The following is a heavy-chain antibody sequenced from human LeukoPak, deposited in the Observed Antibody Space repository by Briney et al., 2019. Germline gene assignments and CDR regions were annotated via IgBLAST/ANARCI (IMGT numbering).Heavy chain of an antibody. CDR2: ISAYNGNT. D-gene: IGHD3-22*01. J-gene: IGHJ3*01. V-gene: IGHV1-18*01. Sequence: ASVKVSCKASGYTFTSYGISWVRQAPGQGLEWMGWISAYNGNTNYAQKLQGRVTMTRDTSTSTVYMELSSLRSEDTAVYYCALSFYDSSGYSLLVWGQGTMVTVSS. CDR1: GYTFTSYG. CDR3: ALSFYDSSGYSLLV.